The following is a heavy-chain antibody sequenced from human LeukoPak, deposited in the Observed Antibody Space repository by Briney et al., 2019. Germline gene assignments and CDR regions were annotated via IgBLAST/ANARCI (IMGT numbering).Heavy chain of an antibody. CDR2: ITPNSGAT. CDR1: GYTFTGYY. V-gene: IGHV1-2*02. CDR3: ARQLGATSRDY. D-gene: IGHD1-26*01. Sequence: ASVKVSCKASGYTFTGYYMHWVRQAPGQGLEWMGWITPNSGATNYAQNFQGRVTMTRDTSIGTAYMELNRLTSDDTAVYYCARQLGATSRDYWGQGTLVTVSS. J-gene: IGHJ4*02.